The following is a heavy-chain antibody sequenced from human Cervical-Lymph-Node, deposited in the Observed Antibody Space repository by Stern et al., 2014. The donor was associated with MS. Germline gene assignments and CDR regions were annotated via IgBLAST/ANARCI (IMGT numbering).Heavy chain of an antibody. CDR3: ARAAMITFGGVSTSEDY. J-gene: IGHJ4*02. V-gene: IGHV1-69*01. CDR2: IIPIFGKA. Sequence: MQLVESGAEVKKPGSSVKVSCKASGGTFSSYAISWVRQAPGQGLEWMGGIIPIFGKANYAQKFQGRVTITADESTSTAYMELSSLRSEDTAVYYCARAAMITFGGVSTSEDYWGQGTLVTVSS. D-gene: IGHD3-16*01. CDR1: GGTFSSYA.